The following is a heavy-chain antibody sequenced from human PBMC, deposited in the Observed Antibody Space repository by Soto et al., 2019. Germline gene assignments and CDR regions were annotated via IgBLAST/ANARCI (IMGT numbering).Heavy chain of an antibody. V-gene: IGHV1-18*01. Sequence: QVHLVQSGAEVKKPGASVKVSCKASGYTFTSYGITWVRQAPGQGLEWMGWISAHKGNTDYAQKLQGRVIVTRDTSTSTAYMGLRSLISDDTAVYYCARGRYGDYWGQGALVTVSS. D-gene: IGHD1-1*01. CDR3: ARGRYGDY. CDR2: ISAHKGNT. CDR1: GYTFTSYG. J-gene: IGHJ4*02.